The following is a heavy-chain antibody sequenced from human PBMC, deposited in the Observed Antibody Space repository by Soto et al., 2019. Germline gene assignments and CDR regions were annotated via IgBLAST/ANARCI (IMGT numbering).Heavy chain of an antibody. CDR1: GYTFTNYG. CDR3: ARGLVGGTYREFDY. V-gene: IGHV1-18*01. D-gene: IGHD3-16*02. CDR2: ISPYNGNT. Sequence: QVPLVQSGAEVKKPGASVTVSCKASGYTFTNYGIGWMRQAPGQGLEWMGWISPYNGNTKYAQRLQGRVTMTSDTSTSTVYVELRSLGSDDTAVYYCARGLVGGTYREFDYWGQGTLVTVSS. J-gene: IGHJ4*02.